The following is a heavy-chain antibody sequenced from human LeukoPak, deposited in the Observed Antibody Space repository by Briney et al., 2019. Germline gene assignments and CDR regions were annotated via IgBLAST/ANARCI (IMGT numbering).Heavy chain of an antibody. CDR3: ARVWRWYSSGWYNGPFDY. Sequence: SQTLSLTCAISGDSVSSNSAAWNWIRQSPSRGLEWLGRTYYRSKWYNDYAVSVKSRITINPDTSKNQFSLQLNSVTPEDTAVYYCARVWRWYSSGWYNGPFDYWGQGTLVTVSS. CDR2: TYYRSKWYN. V-gene: IGHV6-1*01. D-gene: IGHD6-19*01. J-gene: IGHJ4*02. CDR1: GDSVSSNSAA.